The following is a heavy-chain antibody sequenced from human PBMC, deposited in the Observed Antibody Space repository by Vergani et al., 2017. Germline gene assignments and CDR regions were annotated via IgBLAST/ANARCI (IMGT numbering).Heavy chain of an antibody. J-gene: IGHJ6*03. D-gene: IGHD2-2*02. CDR3: ARDQVPAAIRLNVGNYMDV. Sequence: EVLLVESGGDLVQPGGSLRLSCEASGFNFQIYWMGWVRQTAEKGLEWVANIKQDGSEDYYVDSVKGRFTITRDNAKNTLYLQMSSLRAEDTAVYYCARDQVPAAIRLNVGNYMDVWGKGTTVIVSS. CDR1: GFNFQIYW. V-gene: IGHV3-7*01. CDR2: IKQDGSED.